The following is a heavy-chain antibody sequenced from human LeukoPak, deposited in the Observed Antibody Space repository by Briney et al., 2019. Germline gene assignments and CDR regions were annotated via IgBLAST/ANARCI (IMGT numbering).Heavy chain of an antibody. CDR3: AREPASITMVRGYYGMDV. D-gene: IGHD3-10*01. CDR1: GGSISSYY. J-gene: IGHJ6*02. V-gene: IGHV4-59*01. CDR2: IYYSGST. Sequence: PSETLSLTCTVSGGSISSYYWSWIRQPPGKGLEWIGYIYYSGSTNYNPSLKSRVTISVDTSKSQFSLKLSSVTAADTAVYYCAREPASITMVRGYYGMDVWGQGTTVTVSS.